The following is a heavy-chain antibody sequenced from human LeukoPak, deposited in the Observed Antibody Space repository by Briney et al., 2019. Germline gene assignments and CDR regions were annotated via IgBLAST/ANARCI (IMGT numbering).Heavy chain of an antibody. CDR2: INPNSGGT. D-gene: IGHD1-26*01. V-gene: IGHV1-2*04. CDR3: AVGIVGATNYFDY. J-gene: IGHJ4*02. Sequence: ASVKVYCKASGYTFTGYYMHWVRQAPGQGLEWMGWINPNSGGTNYAQKFQGWVTMTRDTSISTAYMELSRLRSDDTAVYYCAVGIVGATNYFDYWGQGTLVTVSS. CDR1: GYTFTGYY.